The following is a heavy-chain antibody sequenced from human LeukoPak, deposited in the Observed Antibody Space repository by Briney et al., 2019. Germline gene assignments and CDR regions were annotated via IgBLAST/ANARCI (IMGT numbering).Heavy chain of an antibody. Sequence: SETLSLTCTVSGGSVSSGSYYWSWIRQPPGKGLEWIGYIYYSGSTNYNPSLKSRVTISVDTSKNQFSLKLSSVTAADTAVYYCASNYYDSSRGAFDIWGQGTMVTVSS. J-gene: IGHJ3*02. D-gene: IGHD3-22*01. CDR2: IYYSGST. CDR3: ASNYYDSSRGAFDI. V-gene: IGHV4-61*01. CDR1: GGSVSSGSYY.